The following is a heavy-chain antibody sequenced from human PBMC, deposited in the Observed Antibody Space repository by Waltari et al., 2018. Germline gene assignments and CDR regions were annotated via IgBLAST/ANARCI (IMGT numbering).Heavy chain of an antibody. J-gene: IGHJ6*02. V-gene: IGHV1-69*02. CDR2: IIPILGIA. CDR1: GGTFSSYT. CDR3: ARGVCSSTSCYGTGLDV. Sequence: QVQLVQSGAEVKKPGSSVKVSCKASGGTFSSYTISWVPQAPGQGLEWMGRIIPILGIANYAQKFQGRVTITADKSTSTAYMELSSLRSEDTAVYYCARGVCSSTSCYGTGLDVWGQGTTVTVSS. D-gene: IGHD2-2*01.